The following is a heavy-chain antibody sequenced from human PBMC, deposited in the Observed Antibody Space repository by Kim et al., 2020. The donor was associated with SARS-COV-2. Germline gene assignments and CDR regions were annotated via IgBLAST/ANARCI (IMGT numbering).Heavy chain of an antibody. D-gene: IGHD2-8*02. Sequence: ASVKVSCKASGYTFTSYGISWVRQAPGQGLEWMGWISAYNGNTNYAQKLQGRVTMTTDTSTSTAYMELRSLRSDDTAVYYCARCLVVSGYCYYYGMDVWGQGTTVTVSS. CDR1: GYTFTSYG. CDR3: ARCLVVSGYCYYYGMDV. CDR2: ISAYNGNT. J-gene: IGHJ6*02. V-gene: IGHV1-18*01.